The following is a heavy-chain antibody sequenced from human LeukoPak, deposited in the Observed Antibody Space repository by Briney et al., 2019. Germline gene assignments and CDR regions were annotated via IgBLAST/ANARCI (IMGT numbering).Heavy chain of an antibody. CDR1: GFTSSSYW. Sequence: PGESLRLSCAVSGFTSSSYWMSWVRQAPGKGLEWVANIKQDGSEKYYVDSVKGRFTISRDNAKNSLYLQMNSLRAEDTAVYYCARAPYCIGGSCRFDYWGQGTLVTVSS. CDR2: IKQDGSEK. D-gene: IGHD2-15*01. V-gene: IGHV3-7*03. J-gene: IGHJ4*02. CDR3: ARAPYCIGGSCRFDY.